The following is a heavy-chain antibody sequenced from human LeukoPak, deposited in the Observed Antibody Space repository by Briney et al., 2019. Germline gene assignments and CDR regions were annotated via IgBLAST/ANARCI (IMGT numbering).Heavy chain of an antibody. Sequence: ASVKVSCKASGGTFSSYAISWVRQAPGQGLEWMGGVIPIFGTANYAQKFQGRVTITADESTSTAYMELSSLRSEDTAVYYCASCGADYYGSGIFDPWGQGTLVTVSS. CDR1: GGTFSSYA. CDR2: VIPIFGTA. V-gene: IGHV1-69*13. CDR3: ASCGADYYGSGIFDP. D-gene: IGHD3-10*01. J-gene: IGHJ5*02.